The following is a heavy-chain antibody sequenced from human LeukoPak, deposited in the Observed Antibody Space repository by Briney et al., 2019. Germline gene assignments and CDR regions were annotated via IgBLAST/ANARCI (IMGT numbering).Heavy chain of an antibody. CDR2: IYHSGST. J-gene: IGHJ4*02. V-gene: IGHV4-4*02. CDR1: GGSISSSNW. Sequence: SGTLSLTCAVSGGSISSSNWWSWVRQPPGKGLEWIGEIYHSGSTNYNPSLKSRVTISVDKSKNQFSLKLSSVTAADTAVYYRARRPELVAEYYFDYWGQGTLVTVSS. CDR3: ARRPELVAEYYFDY. D-gene: IGHD6-13*01.